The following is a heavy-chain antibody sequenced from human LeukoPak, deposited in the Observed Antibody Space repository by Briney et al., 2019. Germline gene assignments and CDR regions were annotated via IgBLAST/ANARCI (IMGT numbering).Heavy chain of an antibody. Sequence: PSQTLSLTCTVSGGSISSGSYYWSWIRQPAGKGLEWIGRIYTSGSTNYNPSLKSRVTISVDTSKNQFSLKLSSVTAADTAVYYCARVPLFENWGEGKLVTVSS. V-gene: IGHV4-61*02. J-gene: IGHJ4*02. CDR1: GGSISSGSYY. CDR2: IYTSGST. CDR3: ARVPLFEN.